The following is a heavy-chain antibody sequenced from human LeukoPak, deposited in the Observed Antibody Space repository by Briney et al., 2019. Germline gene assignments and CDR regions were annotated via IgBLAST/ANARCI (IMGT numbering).Heavy chain of an antibody. CDR1: GFTVSSNC. D-gene: IGHD6-19*01. J-gene: IGHJ4*02. CDR3: ARGDYSSGWYPTKSFDY. V-gene: IGHV3-7*03. Sequence: GGSLRFSCAASGFTVSSNCMSWVRQTPGKGLEWVASIKEDGSERQYVDSVKGRFSISRDNTKGSLFLQLNSLRAEDTAVYYCARGDYSSGWYPTKSFDYWGQGTLVTVSS. CDR2: IKEDGSER.